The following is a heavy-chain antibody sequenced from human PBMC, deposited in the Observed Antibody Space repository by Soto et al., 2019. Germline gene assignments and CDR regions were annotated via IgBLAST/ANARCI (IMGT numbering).Heavy chain of an antibody. Sequence: SVKVSCKASGGTFSSYAISCVRQAPGQGLEWMGGIIPIFGTANYAQKFQGRVTITADESTSTAYMELSSLRSEDTAVYYCARYMGGYYYYGMDVWGQGTTVTVSS. CDR2: IIPIFGTA. J-gene: IGHJ6*02. D-gene: IGHD1-26*01. V-gene: IGHV1-69*13. CDR3: ARYMGGYYYYGMDV. CDR1: GGTFSSYA.